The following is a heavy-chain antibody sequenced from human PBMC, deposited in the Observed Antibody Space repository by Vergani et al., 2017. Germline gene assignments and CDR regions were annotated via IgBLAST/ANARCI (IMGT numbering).Heavy chain of an antibody. J-gene: IGHJ4*02. CDR3: ARDGRGRNYYGSGSYYNYFDY. CDR1: GYSFTSYW. CDR2: IYPGDSDT. D-gene: IGHD3-10*01. Sequence: EVQLVQSGAEVKKPGESLKISCKGSGYSFTSYWIGWVRQMPGKGLEWMGIIYPGDSDTRYSPSFQGQVTISADKSISTAYLQWSSLKASDTAMYYCARDGRGRNYYGSGSYYNYFDYWGQGTLVTVSS. V-gene: IGHV5-51*01.